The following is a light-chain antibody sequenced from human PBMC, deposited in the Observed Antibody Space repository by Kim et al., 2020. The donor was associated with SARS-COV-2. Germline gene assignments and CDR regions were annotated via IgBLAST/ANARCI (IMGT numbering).Light chain of an antibody. CDR2: GAS. CDR3: QQRINWPLT. V-gene: IGKV3-11*01. J-gene: IGKJ4*01. Sequence: EIVLTQSPATLSLSPGEGATLSCRVSQSISSYLAWYQQKPGQAPRLLIYGASNRATGIPARFSGSGSGTDFTLTISSLEPEDFAIYYCQQRINWPLTVGGGTKVDIK. CDR1: QSISSY.